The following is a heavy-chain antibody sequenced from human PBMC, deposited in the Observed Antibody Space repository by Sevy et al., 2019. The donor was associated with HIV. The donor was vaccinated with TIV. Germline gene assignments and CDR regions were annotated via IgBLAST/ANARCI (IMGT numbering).Heavy chain of an antibody. CDR1: GYTFTGYY. D-gene: IGHD6-19*01. V-gene: IGHV1-2*02. CDR2: INPNSGGT. CDR3: ARDLGPQYSSGQYNWFDP. Sequence: ASVKVSCKASGYTFTGYYMHWVRQAPGQGLEWMGWINPNSGGTNYAQKFQGRVTMTRDTSISTAYMELSRLRSDDTAVYYCARDLGPQYSSGQYNWFDPWGQGTLVTVSS. J-gene: IGHJ5*02.